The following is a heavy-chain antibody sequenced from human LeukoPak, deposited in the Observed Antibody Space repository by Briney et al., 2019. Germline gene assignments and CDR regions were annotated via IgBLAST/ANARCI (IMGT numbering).Heavy chain of an antibody. J-gene: IGHJ6*02. CDR2: INPNSGGT. Sequence: ASVKVSCKASGYTFTSYDINWVRQAPGQGLEWMGWINPNSGGTNYAQKFQGRVTMTRDTSISTAYMELSRLRSDDTAVYYWASQAGIHYYYYGMDVWGQGTTVTVPS. V-gene: IGHV1-2*02. D-gene: IGHD6-19*01. CDR3: ASQAGIHYYYYGMDV. CDR1: GYTFTSYD.